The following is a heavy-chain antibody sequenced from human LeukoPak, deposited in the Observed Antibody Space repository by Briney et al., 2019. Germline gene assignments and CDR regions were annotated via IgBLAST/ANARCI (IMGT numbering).Heavy chain of an antibody. Sequence: PGGSLRLSCAASGFNITNNYMRWVRQAPGKGLEWVSVNYSGGDTDYADSVRGRFTISRDNSKNTVYLQMISLRVEDTAVYYCAKVMPPGRIRFYSYYMDVWGKGTTVSVS. V-gene: IGHV3-66*02. CDR3: AKVMPPGRIRFYSYYMDV. CDR1: GFNITNNY. CDR2: NYSGGDT. D-gene: IGHD3-16*01. J-gene: IGHJ6*03.